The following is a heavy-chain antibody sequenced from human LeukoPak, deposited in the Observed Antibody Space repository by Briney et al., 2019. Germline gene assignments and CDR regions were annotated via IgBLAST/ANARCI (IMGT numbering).Heavy chain of an antibody. CDR2: LSGGGGST. J-gene: IGHJ4*02. V-gene: IGHV3-23*01. CDR3: ARMRVRGVSTFDS. Sequence: GSLRLSCAASGFTFSSYAMSWVRQAPGKGLEWVSTLSGGGGSTYYPDSVQGRFTISRDNSKNTLYLQMNSLRAEDTAVYFCARMRVRGVSTFDSWGQGTLVTVSS. CDR1: GFTFSSYA. D-gene: IGHD3-10*01.